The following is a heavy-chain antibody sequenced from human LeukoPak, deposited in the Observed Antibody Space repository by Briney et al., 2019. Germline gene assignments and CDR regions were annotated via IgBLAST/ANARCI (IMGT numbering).Heavy chain of an antibody. CDR2: INPATTTT. D-gene: IGHD2-8*02. J-gene: IGHJ4*02. CDR3: ARYFHDSTGRYDY. V-gene: IGHV1-46*01. CDR1: GYTLSDYF. Sequence: ASVRVSCKASGYTLSDYFLHWVRQAPGQGLEWMGVINPATTTTTYAQKFQGRVTLTRDMSTSTVYMEMSSLRSEDTAVYYCARYFHDSTGRYDYWGQGTLVTVSS.